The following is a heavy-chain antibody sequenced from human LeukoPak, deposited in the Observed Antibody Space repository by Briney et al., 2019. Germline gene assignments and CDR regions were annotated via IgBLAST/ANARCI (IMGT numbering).Heavy chain of an antibody. D-gene: IGHD3-10*01. V-gene: IGHV3-72*01. CDR1: GFSFIDHY. CDR2: VRDRATRYST. J-gene: IGHJ4*02. Sequence: GGSLRLSCAVSGFSFIDHYMDWVRQAPGEGLNWVARVRDRATRYSTDYAASVMGRFTISRDDSKNLLYLQMNSLKTEDTAVYYCARFVRQTSNGEYWGQGTLVTVSS. CDR3: ARFVRQTSNGEY.